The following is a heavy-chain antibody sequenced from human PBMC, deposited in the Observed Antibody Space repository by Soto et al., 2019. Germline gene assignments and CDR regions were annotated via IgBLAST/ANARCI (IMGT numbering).Heavy chain of an antibody. CDR3: ARFSSYCSSTSCPNWFDP. CDR1: GFTFSSYS. Sequence: PGGSLRLSCAASGFTFSSYSMNWVRQAPGKGLEWVSSISSSSSYIYYADSVKGRFTISRDNAKNSLYLQMNSLRAEDTAVYYCARFSSYCSSTSCPNWFDPWGQGTLVTVSS. J-gene: IGHJ5*02. D-gene: IGHD2-2*01. V-gene: IGHV3-21*01. CDR2: ISSSSSYI.